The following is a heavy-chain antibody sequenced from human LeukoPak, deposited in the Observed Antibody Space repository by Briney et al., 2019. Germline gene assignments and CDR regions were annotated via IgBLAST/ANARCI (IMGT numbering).Heavy chain of an antibody. CDR3: ARHIGQYGDSGAFDY. Sequence: SETLSLTCAVYGGSFSSYYWSWIRQPPGKGLEWIGYIYYSGSTNYNPSLKSRVTISVDTSKNQFSLKLSSVTAADTAVYYCARHIGQYGDSGAFDYWGQGTLVTVSS. CDR2: IYYSGST. D-gene: IGHD4-17*01. V-gene: IGHV4-59*08. J-gene: IGHJ4*02. CDR1: GGSFSSYY.